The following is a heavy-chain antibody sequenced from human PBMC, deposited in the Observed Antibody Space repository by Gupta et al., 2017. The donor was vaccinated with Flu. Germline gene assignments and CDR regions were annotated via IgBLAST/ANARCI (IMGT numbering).Heavy chain of an antibody. D-gene: IGHD5-18*01. V-gene: IGHV1-2*06. J-gene: IGHJ6*03. CDR3: ARDLSGGYSYGYWGDYYYYMDV. Sequence: QAPGQGLEWMGRINPNSGGTNYAQKFQGRVTMTRDTSISTAYMELSRLRSDDTAVYYCARDLSGGYSYGYWGDYYYYMDVWGKGTTVTVSS. CDR2: INPNSGGT.